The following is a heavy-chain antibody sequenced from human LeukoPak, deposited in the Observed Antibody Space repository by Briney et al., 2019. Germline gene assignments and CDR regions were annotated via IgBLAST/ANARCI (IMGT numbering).Heavy chain of an antibody. V-gene: IGHV3-30*03. J-gene: IGHJ4*02. D-gene: IGHD3-22*01. Sequence: PGGSLRLSCAASGFTFSSYGMHWVRQAPGKGLEWVAVISYDGSNKYYADSVKGRFTISRDNSKNTLYLQMNSLRAEDTAVYYCATAIFLVDYYDSSGQGPFDYWGQGTLVTVSS. CDR3: ATAIFLVDYYDSSGQGPFDY. CDR2: ISYDGSNK. CDR1: GFTFSSYG.